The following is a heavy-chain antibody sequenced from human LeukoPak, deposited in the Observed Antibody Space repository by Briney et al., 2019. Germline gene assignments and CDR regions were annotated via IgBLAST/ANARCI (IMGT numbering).Heavy chain of an antibody. CDR2: IYYSGST. D-gene: IGHD6-19*01. J-gene: IGHJ4*02. Sequence: PSETLSLTCTVSGGSISSSSYYWGWIRQPPGKGLEWIGSIYYSGSTYYNPSLKSRVTISVDTSKNQFSLKLSSVTAADTAVYYCARDLGSGWYRYFDYWGQGTLVTVSS. CDR1: GGSISSSSYY. CDR3: ARDLGSGWYRYFDY. V-gene: IGHV4-39*02.